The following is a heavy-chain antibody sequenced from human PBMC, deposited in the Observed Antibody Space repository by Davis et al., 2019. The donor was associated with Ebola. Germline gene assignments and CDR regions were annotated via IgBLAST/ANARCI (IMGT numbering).Heavy chain of an antibody. V-gene: IGHV5-51*06. J-gene: IGHJ4*02. CDR3: ARGTLPGIASSGFDF. CDR1: GYSFTGYW. D-gene: IGHD2-21*01. Sequence: GESLKISCKASGYSFTGYWIGWVRQMPGKGLEWMGIIFPSDSDTQYSPSFHGQILISADKSTNTAYLQWASLETSDSAFYYCARGTLPGIASSGFDFWGQGTLVTVSS. CDR2: IFPSDSDT.